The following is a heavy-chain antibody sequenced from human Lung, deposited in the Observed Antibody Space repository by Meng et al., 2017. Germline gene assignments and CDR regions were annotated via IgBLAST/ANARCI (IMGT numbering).Heavy chain of an antibody. Sequence: GQLQLWGAGLLKPSEAPSLICVVSGGSFRDYYWSWIRQPPGKGLEWIGEINHSGSTNYNPSLESRATISVDTSQNNLSLKLSSVTAADSAVYYCARGPTTMAHDFDYWGQGTLVTVSS. CDR2: INHSGST. D-gene: IGHD4-11*01. CDR3: ARGPTTMAHDFDY. CDR1: GGSFRDYY. J-gene: IGHJ4*02. V-gene: IGHV4-34*01.